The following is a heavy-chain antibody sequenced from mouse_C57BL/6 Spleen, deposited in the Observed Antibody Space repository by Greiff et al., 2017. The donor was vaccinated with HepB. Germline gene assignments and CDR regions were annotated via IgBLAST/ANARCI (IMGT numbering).Heavy chain of an antibody. Sequence: LVESGAELVRPGASVTLSCKASGYTFTDYEMHWVKQTPVHGLEWIGAIDPETGGTAYNQKFKGKAILTADKSSSTAYMELRSLTSEDSAVYYCTRENYYGSSYGFDYWGQGTTLTVSS. V-gene: IGHV1-15*01. J-gene: IGHJ2*01. CDR2: IDPETGGT. D-gene: IGHD1-1*01. CDR3: TRENYYGSSYGFDY. CDR1: GYTFTDYE.